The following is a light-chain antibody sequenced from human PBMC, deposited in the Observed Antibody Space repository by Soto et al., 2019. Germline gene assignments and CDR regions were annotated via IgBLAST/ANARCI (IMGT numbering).Light chain of an antibody. J-gene: IGKJ2*01. CDR3: QQYNSYLYT. CDR2: KAS. Sequence: IKMTQSPSTLSASVGDRVTITFRASQSISSWLAWYQQKPGKAPKLLIYKASSLESGVPSRFSGSGSGTEFTLTISSLQPDDFATYYCQQYNSYLYTFGQGTKVDI. CDR1: QSISSW. V-gene: IGKV1-5*03.